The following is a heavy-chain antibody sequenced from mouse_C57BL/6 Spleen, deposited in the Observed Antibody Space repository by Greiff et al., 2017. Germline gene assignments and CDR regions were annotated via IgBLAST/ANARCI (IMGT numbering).Heavy chain of an antibody. CDR2: ISSGGSYT. CDR3: AREGVGRYYFDY. Sequence: EVQRVESGGDLVKPGGSLKLSCAASGFTFSSYGMSWVRQTPDKRLEWVATISSGGSYTYYPDSVKGRFTISRDNAKNTLYLQMSSLKSEDTAMYYCAREGVGRYYFDYWGQGTTLTVSS. CDR1: GFTFSSYG. D-gene: IGHD4-1*01. J-gene: IGHJ2*01. V-gene: IGHV5-6*01.